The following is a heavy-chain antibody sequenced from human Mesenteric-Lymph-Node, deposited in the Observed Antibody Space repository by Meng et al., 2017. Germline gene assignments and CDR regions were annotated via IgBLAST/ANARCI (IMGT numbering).Heavy chain of an antibody. CDR2: IIPIFGTA. D-gene: IGHD5-24*01. CDR3: ARGNNYGAGPPFDY. Sequence: SVKVSCKASGYTFTSYGISWVRQAPGQGLEWMGGIIPIFGTANYAQKFQGRVTITADESTSTAYMELSSLRSEDTAVYYCARGNNYGAGPPFDYWGQGTLVTVSS. CDR1: GYTFTSYG. J-gene: IGHJ4*02. V-gene: IGHV1-69*13.